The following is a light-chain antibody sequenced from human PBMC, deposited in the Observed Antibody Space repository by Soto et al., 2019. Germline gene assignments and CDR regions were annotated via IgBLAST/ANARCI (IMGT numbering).Light chain of an antibody. CDR3: QQYAASPRT. V-gene: IGKV3-20*01. J-gene: IGKJ1*01. CDR1: QSVANAY. CDR2: GAS. Sequence: EIVLTQSPGTLSLSPRERATLSCRASQSVANAYLAWYQHKVGQSPRLLIYGASNRAPGIPDRFSGSGSGTDFTLTISRLEPEDFAVYYCQQYAASPRTFGQGIQVEVK.